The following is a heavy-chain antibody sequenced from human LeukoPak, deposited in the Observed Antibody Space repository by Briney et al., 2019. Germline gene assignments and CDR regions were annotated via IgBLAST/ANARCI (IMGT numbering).Heavy chain of an antibody. J-gene: IGHJ4*02. D-gene: IGHD1-26*01. CDR2: ISGTGTTT. CDR1: GFAFSNFN. V-gene: IGHV3-48*01. CDR3: ARSGSYRLDY. Sequence: GGSLRLSRAASGFAFSNFNMNWVRQAPGKGLEWVSYISGTGTTTYYADSVKGRFTISRDIAQNSLYLQMNGLRAEDTAVYYCARSGSYRLDYWGQGTLVTVSS.